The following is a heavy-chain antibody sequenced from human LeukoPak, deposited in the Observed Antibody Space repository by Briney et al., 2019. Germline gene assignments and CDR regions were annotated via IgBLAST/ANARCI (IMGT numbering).Heavy chain of an antibody. V-gene: IGHV3-7*04. Sequence: HPGESLRLSCVASGFPFSSYWMTWVRQAPGKGLEWVANIKQDGSKKSYVDSVKGRFTISRDNAKNSLYLQMNSLRAEDTAIYYCTRVGYIDEGIDYWGQGTLVTASS. CDR2: IKQDGSKK. CDR3: TRVGYIDEGIDY. J-gene: IGHJ4*02. D-gene: IGHD5-24*01. CDR1: GFPFSSYW.